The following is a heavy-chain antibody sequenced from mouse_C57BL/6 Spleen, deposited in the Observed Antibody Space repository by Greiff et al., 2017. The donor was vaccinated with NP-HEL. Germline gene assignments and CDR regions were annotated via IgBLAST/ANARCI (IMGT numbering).Heavy chain of an antibody. CDR2: IFPGSGST. J-gene: IGHJ4*01. CDR3: ARYYYYGRNAMDY. CDR1: GYTFTDYY. D-gene: IGHD1-1*01. V-gene: IGHV1-75*01. Sequence: VQGVESGPELVKPGASVKISCKASGYTFTDYYINWVKQRPGQGLEWIGWIFPGSGSTYYNEKFKGKATLTVDKSSSTAYMLLSSLTSEDSAVYFCARYYYYGRNAMDYWGQGTSVTVSS.